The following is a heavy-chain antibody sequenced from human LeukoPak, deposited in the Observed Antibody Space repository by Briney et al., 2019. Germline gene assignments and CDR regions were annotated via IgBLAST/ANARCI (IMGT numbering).Heavy chain of an antibody. CDR3: ARDQYSGSLDY. V-gene: IGHV4-4*07. CDR1: GGSISSYY. D-gene: IGHD1-26*01. J-gene: IGHJ4*02. Sequence: SETLSLTCTVSGGSISSYYWTWIRQPAGKGLEWIGRFYSTGSTNYNPSLKSRVTMSVDTSKNQFSLKLSSVTAADTAMYYCARDQYSGSLDYWGQGTLVTVSS. CDR2: FYSTGST.